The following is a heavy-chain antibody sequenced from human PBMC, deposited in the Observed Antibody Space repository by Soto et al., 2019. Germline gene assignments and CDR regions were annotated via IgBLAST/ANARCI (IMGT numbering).Heavy chain of an antibody. Sequence: QLQLQESGSGLVKPSQTLSLTCAVSGGSISSGGYSWRWLRQLPGKGLEWIGYIYHSGSTYYNPSLKSGVTISVARTKIQFSLKLSSVTAADTAVYCCARVPDRWGQGTLVTVSS. CDR1: GGSISSGGYS. J-gene: IGHJ4*02. D-gene: IGHD2-2*01. CDR3: ARVPDR. V-gene: IGHV4-30-2*01. CDR2: IYHSGST.